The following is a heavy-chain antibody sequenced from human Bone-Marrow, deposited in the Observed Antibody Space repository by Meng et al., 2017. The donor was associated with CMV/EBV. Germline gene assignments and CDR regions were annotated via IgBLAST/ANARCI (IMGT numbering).Heavy chain of an antibody. CDR2: IKHDGSDK. Sequence: GESLKISCSASGFSFSSYWMTWVRQAPGKGLEWVANIKHDGSDKYYVDSVKGRFTISRDNAKNSLYLQVNSLRVEDTATYYCASTAGGDDWGQGTPVTVSS. CDR1: GFSFSSYW. V-gene: IGHV3-7*01. CDR3: ASTAGGDD. J-gene: IGHJ4*02.